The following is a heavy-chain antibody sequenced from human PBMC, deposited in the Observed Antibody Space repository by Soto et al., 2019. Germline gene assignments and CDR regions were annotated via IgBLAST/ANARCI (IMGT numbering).Heavy chain of an antibody. J-gene: IGHJ4*02. CDR1: GGSISSYY. CDR3: ARPGSSSGWYYFDY. CDR2: IYYSGST. D-gene: IGHD6-19*01. Sequence: QVQLQESGPGLVKPSETLSLTCTVSGGSISSYYWSWIRQPPGKGLEWVGYIYYSGSTNYNPSLERRVTISVDTSKNQFSLKLSSVTAADTAVYYCARPGSSSGWYYFDYWGQGTLVTVSS. V-gene: IGHV4-59*01.